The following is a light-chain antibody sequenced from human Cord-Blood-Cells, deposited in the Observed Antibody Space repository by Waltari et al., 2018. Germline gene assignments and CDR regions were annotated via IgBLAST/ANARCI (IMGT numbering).Light chain of an antibody. Sequence: IVLTHSPGTLSLSPGERATLSCRASQRVGSSYLAWYQQKPGQALRLLIYGASSRATGIPDRFSGSGSGIDFSLTISRLEPEDFAVYYCQQYGSSPYTFGQGTKLEIK. V-gene: IGKV3-20*01. J-gene: IGKJ2*01. CDR1: QRVGSSY. CDR2: GAS. CDR3: QQYGSSPYT.